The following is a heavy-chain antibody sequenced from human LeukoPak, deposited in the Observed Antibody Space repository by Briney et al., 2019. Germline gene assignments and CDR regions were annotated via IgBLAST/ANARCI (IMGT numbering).Heavy chain of an antibody. CDR1: GFTFSGYA. Sequence: PGGSLRLSCAASGFTFSGYAMTWVRQAPGKGLGWVSAISGRGGSTYYADSVKGRFTISRDNSKNTLYLQMNSLRAEDTAVYYCAKAPPDSYYYYYGMDVWGQGTTVTVSS. CDR2: ISGRGGST. CDR3: AKAPPDSYYYYYGMDV. J-gene: IGHJ6*02. D-gene: IGHD5-18*01. V-gene: IGHV3-23*01.